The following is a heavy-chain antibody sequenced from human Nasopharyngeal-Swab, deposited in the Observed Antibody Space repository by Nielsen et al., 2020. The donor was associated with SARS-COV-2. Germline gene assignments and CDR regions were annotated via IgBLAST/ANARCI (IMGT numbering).Heavy chain of an antibody. Sequence: GGSLRLSCAASGFTFISYSMNWVRQAPGKGLEWVSSISSSSSYIYYADSVKGRFTISRDNAKNSLYLQMNSLRAEDTAVYYCASNLEWLLSHYYYGMDVWGQGTTVTVSS. CDR1: GFTFISYS. V-gene: IGHV3-21*01. J-gene: IGHJ6*02. D-gene: IGHD3-3*01. CDR2: ISSSSSYI. CDR3: ASNLEWLLSHYYYGMDV.